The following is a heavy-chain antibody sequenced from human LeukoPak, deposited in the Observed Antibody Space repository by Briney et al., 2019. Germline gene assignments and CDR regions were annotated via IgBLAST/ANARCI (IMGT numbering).Heavy chain of an antibody. Sequence: SETLSLTCTVSGYSISSDYYWGWIRQPPGKGLEWIGRIYTSGSTNYNPSLKSRVTMSVDTSKNQFSLKLSSVTAADTAVYYCARDKARGHLDYWGQGTPITVSS. CDR2: IYTSGST. V-gene: IGHV4-38-2*02. J-gene: IGHJ4*02. D-gene: IGHD3-10*01. CDR1: GYSISSDYY. CDR3: ARDKARGHLDY.